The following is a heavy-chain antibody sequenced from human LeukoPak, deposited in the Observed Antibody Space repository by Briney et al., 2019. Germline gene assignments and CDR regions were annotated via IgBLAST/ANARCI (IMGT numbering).Heavy chain of an antibody. CDR1: GYSISSGYY. CDR3: ARLSVSLNAFDM. V-gene: IGHV4-38-2*02. Sequence: SETLSLTCTVSGYSISSGYYWGWIRQPPGKGLEWIGNIYHTGSTYYNVFLHSRVTISLDTSNNQFSLKLNSVTAADTAVYYCARLSVSLNAFDMWGQGTMVTVSS. CDR2: IYHTGST. J-gene: IGHJ3*02.